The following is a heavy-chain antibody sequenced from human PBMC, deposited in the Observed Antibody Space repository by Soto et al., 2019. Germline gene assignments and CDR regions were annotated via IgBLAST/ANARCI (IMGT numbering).Heavy chain of an antibody. CDR2: ICHSGNT. D-gene: IGHD3-10*01. Sequence: PSETLSLTCAVSGGSITIGGYCWSWIRQPPGQGLEWIGYICHSGNTYYNPSLKSRVTTSLDRSKNQFSPNLSSVTAADTAVYYCARVWFGESSWFDPWGQGTLVTVSS. CDR3: ARVWFGESSWFDP. V-gene: IGHV4-30-2*01. CDR1: GGSITIGGYC. J-gene: IGHJ5*02.